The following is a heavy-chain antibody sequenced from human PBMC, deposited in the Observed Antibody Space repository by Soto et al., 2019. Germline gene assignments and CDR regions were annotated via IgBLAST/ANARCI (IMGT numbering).Heavy chain of an antibody. CDR3: ARSVEGRYFDWLIFPLGH. J-gene: IGHJ4*02. CDR2: MTSDMKTI. CDR1: GFTFSVYS. V-gene: IGHV3-48*02. D-gene: IGHD3-9*01. Sequence: GGSLRLSCAASGFTFSVYSMNWIRQAPGKGLQWVSYMTSDMKTIHYADSVKGRFTISRDNAKNLVYLQMTSLRDEDTAVYYCARSVEGRYFDWLIFPLGHWGQGTLVTVSS.